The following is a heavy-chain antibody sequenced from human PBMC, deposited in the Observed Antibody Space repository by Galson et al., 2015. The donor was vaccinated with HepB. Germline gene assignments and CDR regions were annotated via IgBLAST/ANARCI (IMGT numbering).Heavy chain of an antibody. V-gene: IGHV3-53*01. Sequence: SLRLSCAASGFTVSRNYMSWVRQAPGKGLEWVSVIYSGGDTYYADSVKGRFTVSRDNSKNMLYLQMNSLRAEDTAVYYCAKGITGSVYYFDYWGQGTLVTVSS. J-gene: IGHJ4*02. D-gene: IGHD3-16*01. CDR3: AKGITGSVYYFDY. CDR1: GFTVSRNY. CDR2: IYSGGDT.